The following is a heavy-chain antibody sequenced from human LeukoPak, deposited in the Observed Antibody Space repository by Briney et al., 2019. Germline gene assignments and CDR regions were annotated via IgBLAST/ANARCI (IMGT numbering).Heavy chain of an antibody. J-gene: IGHJ4*02. V-gene: IGHV3-30-3*01. D-gene: IGHD1-26*01. CDR3: VRDSRYSGIYEFDY. CDR2: VSYDGTNK. CDR1: GFTFSSYA. Sequence: GGSLRLSCVASGFTFSSYAMHWVRQAPGKGLEWVAIVSYDGTNKYYAESVKGRFTISRDNSKKSLYLGVNRLRTEDTAVYYCVRDSRYSGIYEFDYWGQGTLVTVSS.